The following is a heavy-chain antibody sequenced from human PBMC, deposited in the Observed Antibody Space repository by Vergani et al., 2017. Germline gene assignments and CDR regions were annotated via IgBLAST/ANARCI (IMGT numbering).Heavy chain of an antibody. CDR3: ARLYYDILTGYYRGYYYYGMDV. D-gene: IGHD3-9*01. V-gene: IGHV4-38-2*01. Sequence: QVQLQESGPGLVKPSETLSLTCAVSGYSISSGYYWGWIRQPPGKGLEWIGSIYHSGSTYYNPSLKSRVTISVDTSKNQFSLKLSSVTAADTAVYYCARLYYDILTGYYRGYYYYGMDVWGQGTTVTVSS. J-gene: IGHJ6*02. CDR1: GYSISSGYY. CDR2: IYHSGST.